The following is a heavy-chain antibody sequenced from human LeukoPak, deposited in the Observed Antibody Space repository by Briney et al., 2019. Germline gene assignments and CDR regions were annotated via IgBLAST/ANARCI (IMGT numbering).Heavy chain of an antibody. CDR1: GGSISSSSYY. D-gene: IGHD2-2*01. CDR3: ARDPFDGDIVVVPAAIGAFDI. V-gene: IGHV4-39*07. Sequence: SETLSLTCTVSGGSISSSSYYWGWIRQPPGKGLEWIGSIYYSGSTYYNPSLKSRVTISVDTSKNQFSLKLSSVTAADTAVYYCARDPFDGDIVVVPAAIGAFDIWGQGTMVTVS. J-gene: IGHJ3*02. CDR2: IYYSGST.